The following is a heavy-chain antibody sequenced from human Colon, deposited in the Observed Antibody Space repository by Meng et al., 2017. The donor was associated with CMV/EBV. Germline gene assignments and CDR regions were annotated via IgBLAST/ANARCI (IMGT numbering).Heavy chain of an antibody. V-gene: IGHV3-20*04. CDR3: AKEGGY. CDR1: GFSFNDFE. Sequence: GESLKISCVGAGFSFNDFELTWVRQRPGKGLEWVAGINWDGGSTVYVDSVKGRFTISRDNAKNLLYLQMNSLRPEDTALYYCAKEGGYWGQGTLVTVS. CDR2: INWDGGST. D-gene: IGHD3-16*01. J-gene: IGHJ4*02.